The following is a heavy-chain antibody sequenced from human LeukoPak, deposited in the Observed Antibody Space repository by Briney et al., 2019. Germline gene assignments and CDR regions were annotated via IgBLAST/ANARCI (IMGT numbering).Heavy chain of an antibody. J-gene: IGHJ4*02. D-gene: IGHD3-10*01. CDR3: ARGRGALFDD. Sequence: GASVKVSCKASGYTFTGYYIHWVRQAPGQGLEWMGWINPNSGGTNYAQKFQGRVTMTRDTSISTAYMELRSLRSDDTAVYYCARGRGALFDDWGQGTLVTVSS. V-gene: IGHV1-2*02. CDR1: GYTFTGYY. CDR2: INPNSGGT.